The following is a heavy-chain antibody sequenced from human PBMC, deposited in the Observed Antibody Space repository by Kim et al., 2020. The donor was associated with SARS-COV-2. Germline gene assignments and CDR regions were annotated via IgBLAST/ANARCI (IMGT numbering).Heavy chain of an antibody. CDR1: GFTFSNAW. Sequence: GGSLRLSCAASGFTFSNAWMSWVRQAPGKGLEWVGRIKSKTDGGTTDYAAPVKGRFTISRDDSKNTLYLQMNSLKTEDTAVYYCTPIPGGWLQWAYWGQGTLVTVSS. J-gene: IGHJ4*02. V-gene: IGHV3-15*01. D-gene: IGHD5-12*01. CDR3: TPIPGGWLQWAY. CDR2: IKSKTDGGTT.